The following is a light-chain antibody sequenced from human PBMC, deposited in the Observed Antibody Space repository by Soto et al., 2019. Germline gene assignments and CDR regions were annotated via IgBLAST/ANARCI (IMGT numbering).Light chain of an antibody. Sequence: SVLTQPPSVSGAPGQRVTISCTGSSSKIGAGYDVHWYQQLPGTAPKLLIYGNSNRPSGVPDRFSGSKSGTSASLAITGLQAEDEADYYCQSYDSSLSGSDVFGTGTKVTVL. CDR2: GNS. J-gene: IGLJ1*01. CDR3: QSYDSSLSGSDV. V-gene: IGLV1-40*01. CDR1: SSKIGAGYD.